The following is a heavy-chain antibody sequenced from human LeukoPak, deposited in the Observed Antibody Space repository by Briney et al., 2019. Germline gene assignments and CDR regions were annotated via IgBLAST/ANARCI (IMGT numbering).Heavy chain of an antibody. D-gene: IGHD6-13*01. Sequence: GGSLRLSCAASGFTFSTYTMNWVRQAPGKGLEWISYISSGSITTYYADSVKGRFTISRDNAKNSLYLQMNNLRAEDTAVYYCATERDSSWTFDSWGQGTLVTVSS. J-gene: IGHJ4*02. V-gene: IGHV3-48*01. CDR3: ATERDSSWTFDS. CDR1: GFTFSTYT. CDR2: ISSGSITT.